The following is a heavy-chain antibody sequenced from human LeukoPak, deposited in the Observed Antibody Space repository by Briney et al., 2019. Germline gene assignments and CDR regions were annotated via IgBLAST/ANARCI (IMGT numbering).Heavy chain of an antibody. J-gene: IGHJ4*02. CDR2: ISSSGSTI. D-gene: IGHD6-19*01. V-gene: IGHV3-48*03. CDR1: GFTFSSYE. CDR3: ARGRGLGEFAVASFDS. Sequence: GGSLRLSCAASGFTFSSYEMNWVRQAPGKGLEWVSYISSSGSTIYYADSVKGRFTISRDNAKNSLYLQMNSLRADDTGVYYCARGRGLGEFAVASFDSWGRGPLVTVSS.